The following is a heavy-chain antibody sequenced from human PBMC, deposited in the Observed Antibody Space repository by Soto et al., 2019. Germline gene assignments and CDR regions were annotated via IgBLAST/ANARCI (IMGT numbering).Heavy chain of an antibody. V-gene: IGHV1-2*04. CDR2: INPNSGGT. CDR1: GYTFTGYY. CDR3: ARAPRRYCSSTSCQGFDY. Sequence: QVQLVQSGAEVKKPGASVKVSCKASGYTFTGYYMHWVRQAPGQGLEWMGWINPNSGGTNYAQKFQGWVTMTRDTSISTAYMELSRLRSEDTAVYYCARAPRRYCSSTSCQGFDYWGQGTLVTVSS. D-gene: IGHD2-2*01. J-gene: IGHJ4*02.